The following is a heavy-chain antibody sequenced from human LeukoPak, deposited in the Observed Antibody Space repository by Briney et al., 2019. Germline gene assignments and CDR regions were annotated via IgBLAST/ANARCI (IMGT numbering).Heavy chain of an antibody. Sequence: PSETLSLTCAVYGGSFSGYYWSWIRQPPGKGLEWIGEINHSGSTNYNPSLKSRVTISVDTSKNQFSLKLSSVTAADTAVYYCAREGDTTTLFLDCWGQGTLVTVSS. D-gene: IGHD5-18*01. CDR3: AREGDTTTLFLDC. J-gene: IGHJ4*02. CDR1: GGSFSGYY. V-gene: IGHV4-34*01. CDR2: INHSGST.